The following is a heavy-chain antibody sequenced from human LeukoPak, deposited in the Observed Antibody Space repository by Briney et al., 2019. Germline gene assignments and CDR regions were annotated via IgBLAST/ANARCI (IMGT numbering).Heavy chain of an antibody. CDR3: AREVGSGYYRSYNWFDP. Sequence: SETLSLTCTVSGGSISSSSYYWGWIRQPPGKGLEWIGSIYYSGSTYYNPSLKSRVTISVDTSKNQFSLKLSSVTAADTAVYYCAREVGSGYYRSYNWFDPWGQGTLVTVSS. CDR2: IYYSGST. J-gene: IGHJ5*02. V-gene: IGHV4-39*07. CDR1: GGSISSSSYY. D-gene: IGHD3-22*01.